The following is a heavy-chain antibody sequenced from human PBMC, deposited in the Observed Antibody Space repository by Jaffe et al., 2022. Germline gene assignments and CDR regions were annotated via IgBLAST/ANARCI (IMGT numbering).Heavy chain of an antibody. D-gene: IGHD6-19*01. Sequence: QVQLVQSGAEVKKPGASVRLSCRASGYNFRNHYIHWVRQAPGQRPEWTGMINPNGGATVYAQRFRGRVAMTSDTSTSTVYMALGSLRSDDTAIYYCVRDWATGGYSSGLYWGQGTQVTVSS. J-gene: IGHJ4*02. CDR2: INPNGGAT. CDR3: VRDWATGGYSSGLY. V-gene: IGHV1-46*01. CDR1: GYNFRNHY.